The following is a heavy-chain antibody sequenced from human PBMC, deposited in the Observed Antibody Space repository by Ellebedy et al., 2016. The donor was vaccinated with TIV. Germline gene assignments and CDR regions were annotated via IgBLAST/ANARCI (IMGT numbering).Heavy chain of an antibody. CDR3: ATDKVCFTFDI. Sequence: GESLKISCAASGFTFSASWMTWVRQAPGQGLEWVANINQDGRTTNYVDSVKGRFTISRDNAKNSLYLQLNSLRVDDTAMYYCATDKVCFTFDIWGRGIMVTVSS. J-gene: IGHJ3*02. CDR2: INQDGRTT. V-gene: IGHV3-7*01. CDR1: GFTFSASW.